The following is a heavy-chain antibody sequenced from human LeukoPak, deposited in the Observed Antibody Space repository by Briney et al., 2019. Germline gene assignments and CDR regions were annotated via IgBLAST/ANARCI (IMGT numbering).Heavy chain of an antibody. Sequence: PGRSLRLSCAASGFPFSNYGMHWVRQAPGKGLEWVAVTSSDGNIKYYADSVKGRFTISRDNSKNTLYLQMNSLRGEDTGVYYCARDPVPATARHFDYWGQGTLVTVSS. V-gene: IGHV3-30*03. CDR1: GFPFSNYG. CDR2: TSSDGNIK. J-gene: IGHJ4*02. CDR3: ARDPVPATARHFDY. D-gene: IGHD1-1*01.